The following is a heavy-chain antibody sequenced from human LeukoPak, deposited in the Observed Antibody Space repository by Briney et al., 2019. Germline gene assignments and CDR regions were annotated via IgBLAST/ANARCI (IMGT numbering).Heavy chain of an antibody. J-gene: IGHJ4*02. V-gene: IGHV3-23*01. CDR3: SKGSVNLDY. Sequence: TGGSLRLSCAASGFTFSDYAMSWVRQAPGKGLEWVSSIRSTGGGTYYADSVTGRFTISRDNSKNTVYLQMNSLRAEDTAVYYCSKGSVNLDYWGQGTLVTVSS. CDR2: IRSTGGGT. CDR1: GFTFSDYA. D-gene: IGHD3-3*01.